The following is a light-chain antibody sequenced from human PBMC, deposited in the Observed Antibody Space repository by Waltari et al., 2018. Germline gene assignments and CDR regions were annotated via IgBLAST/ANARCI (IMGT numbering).Light chain of an antibody. CDR1: KGISNY. J-gene: IGKJ5*01. CDR2: TAS. CDR3: QQRHSYPIT. Sequence: IQLTQSPSSLSASVGDRVTITCRASKGISNYLAWYQQKPGKAPKLLIHTASTLQSGVPSRVSGSGSGTDFTLTISSLQPEDFATYYCQQRHSYPITFGQGTRLDIK. V-gene: IGKV1-9*01.